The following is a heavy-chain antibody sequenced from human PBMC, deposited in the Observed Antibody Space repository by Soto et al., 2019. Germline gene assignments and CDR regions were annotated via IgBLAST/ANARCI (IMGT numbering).Heavy chain of an antibody. V-gene: IGHV3-66*04. D-gene: IGHD2-15*01. CDR3: ARQRCCHGDSCFSDAFEI. CDR2: TYSGGTT. Sequence: PGGSLRLSCAASGFTFSNAWMNWVRQAPGKGLEWVSLTYSGGTTYYADSVKGRFTISRDNSKNTLYLQMNSLRDEDTAVYYCARQRCCHGDSCFSDAFEIRGQGTRVTVSS. CDR1: GFTFSNAW. J-gene: IGHJ3*02.